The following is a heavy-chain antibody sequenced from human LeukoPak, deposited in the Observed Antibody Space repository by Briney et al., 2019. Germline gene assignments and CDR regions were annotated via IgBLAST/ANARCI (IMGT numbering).Heavy chain of an antibody. CDR2: ISAYNGNT. Sequence: GASVKVSCKASGYTFTSYGISWVRQAPGQGLEWMGWISAYNGNTNYAQKLQGRVTMTTDTSTSTAYMELRSLRSEDTAVYSCARDLRNTREIEFDPWGPGTLVTVSS. D-gene: IGHD5-24*01. J-gene: IGHJ5*02. V-gene: IGHV1-18*01. CDR1: GYTFTSYG. CDR3: ARDLRNTREIEFDP.